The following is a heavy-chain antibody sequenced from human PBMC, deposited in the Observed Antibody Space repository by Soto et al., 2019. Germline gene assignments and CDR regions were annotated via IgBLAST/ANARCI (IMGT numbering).Heavy chain of an antibody. CDR1: GYSSSRGYF. J-gene: IGHJ5*02. CDR3: VRVLSEDWFDP. Sequence: PSETLSLTCVVSGYSSSRGYFWGWIRQPPGKALEFIGNIYYSGSTYYNPSLKSRASLSVDTSNNQFSLKLSSVTVADTAVYYCVRVLSEDWFDPWGQGTLVTVSS. CDR2: IYYSGST. V-gene: IGHV4-38-2*01.